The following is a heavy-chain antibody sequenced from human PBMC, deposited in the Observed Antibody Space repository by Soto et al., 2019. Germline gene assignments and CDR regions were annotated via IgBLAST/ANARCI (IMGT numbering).Heavy chain of an antibody. CDR1: GFIFSSYG. J-gene: IGHJ6*02. CDR3: AKGHPTDDYHGSGSIFYYYYAMDV. CDR2: MSYDRSNK. V-gene: IGHV3-30*18. D-gene: IGHD3-10*01. Sequence: QVLLVESGGGVVQPGRSLRLSCAASGFIFSSYGMHWVRQAPGKGLEWVAVMSYDRSNKYYADSVKGRFTISRDNSKNKLYLHMNSLRTEDTAIYYCAKGHPTDDYHGSGSIFYYYYAMDVWGQGTTVTVSS.